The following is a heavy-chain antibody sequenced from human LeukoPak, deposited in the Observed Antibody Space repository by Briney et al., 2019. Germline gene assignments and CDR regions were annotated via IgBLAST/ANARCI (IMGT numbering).Heavy chain of an antibody. CDR2: IYTSGST. J-gene: IGHJ4*02. V-gene: IGHV4-4*07. CDR3: ARQREGRFDY. Sequence: PSETLSLTCTVSGGSISSYYWSWIRQPAGKGLEWIGRIYTSGSTNYNPSLKSRVTISVDTSKSQLFLRLSSVTAADTAVYYCARQREGRFDYWGQGTLVTVSS. CDR1: GGSISSYY.